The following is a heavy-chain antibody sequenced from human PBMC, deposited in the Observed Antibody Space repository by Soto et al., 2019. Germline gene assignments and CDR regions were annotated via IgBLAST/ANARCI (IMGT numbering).Heavy chain of an antibody. Sequence: QVQLVQSGAEVKKPGSSVKVSCKASGGTFSSYAISWVRQAPGQGLEWMGGIIPIFGTANYAQKFQGRVTITAXXSXSXXHLELSSLRSEDTAVYYCARGGYCSGGSCWHWFDPWGQGTLVTVSS. CDR1: GGTFSSYA. V-gene: IGHV1-69*12. J-gene: IGHJ5*02. CDR2: IIPIFGTA. D-gene: IGHD2-15*01. CDR3: ARGGYCSGGSCWHWFDP.